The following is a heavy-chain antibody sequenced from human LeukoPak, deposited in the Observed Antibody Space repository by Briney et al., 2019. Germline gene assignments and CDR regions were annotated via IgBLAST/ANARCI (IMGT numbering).Heavy chain of an antibody. J-gene: IGHJ4*02. D-gene: IGHD5-18*01. V-gene: IGHV3-33*01. CDR3: ARKPYGYSYVDY. Sequence: GGSLRLSCAASGFTFSSYGMHWVRQAPGKGLEWVAVIWYDGSNKYYADSVKGRFNISRDNSKNTLYLQMNSPRAEDTAVYYCARKPYGYSYVDYWGQGTLVTVSS. CDR2: IWYDGSNK. CDR1: GFTFSSYG.